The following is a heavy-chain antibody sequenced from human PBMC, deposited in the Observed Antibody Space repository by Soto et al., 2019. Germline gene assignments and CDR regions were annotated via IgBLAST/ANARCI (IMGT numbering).Heavy chain of an antibody. D-gene: IGHD2-2*01. CDR3: ARGFVGYCSSTSCWGTGDFDY. CDR1: GGSISSGGYY. CDR2: IYYSGST. V-gene: IGHV4-31*03. Sequence: SETLSLTCTVSGGSISSGGYYWSWIRQHPGKGLEWIGYIYYSGSTYYNPSLKSRVTISVDTSKNHFSLKLSSVTAADTAVYYCARGFVGYCSSTSCWGTGDFDYWGQGTLVTVSS. J-gene: IGHJ4*02.